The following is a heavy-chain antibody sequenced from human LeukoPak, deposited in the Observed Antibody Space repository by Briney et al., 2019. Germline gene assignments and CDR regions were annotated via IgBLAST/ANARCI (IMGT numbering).Heavy chain of an antibody. Sequence: GGSLRLSCAASGFTLSSYGMHWVRQAPGKGLEWLAVIWYDGSNKYYADSVKGRFTISREHSKTTLYLQMNSLSAEDTDVYYCARVSSYGPRSDAFDLWGQGTMVTVSS. CDR3: ARVSSYGPRSDAFDL. CDR2: IWYDGSNK. CDR1: GFTLSSYG. V-gene: IGHV3-33*01. D-gene: IGHD5-18*01. J-gene: IGHJ3*01.